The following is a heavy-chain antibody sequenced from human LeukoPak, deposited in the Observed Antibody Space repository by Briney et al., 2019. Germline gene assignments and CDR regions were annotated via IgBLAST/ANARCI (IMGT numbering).Heavy chain of an antibody. Sequence: SETLSLTCTVSGGSISSYYWSWIRQPPGKGLEWIGYIYYSGSTNYNPSLKSRVTISADMSKNQFSLKLGSMTAADTGVYYCTAGRWLQLGVEYWGQGTLVTVSS. CDR3: TAGRWLQLGVEY. V-gene: IGHV4-59*08. J-gene: IGHJ4*02. D-gene: IGHD5-12*01. CDR1: GGSISSYY. CDR2: IYYSGST.